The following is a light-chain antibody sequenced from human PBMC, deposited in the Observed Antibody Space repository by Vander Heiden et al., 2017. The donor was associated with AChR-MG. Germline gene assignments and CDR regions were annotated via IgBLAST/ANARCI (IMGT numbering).Light chain of an antibody. V-gene: IGKV1-5*03. CDR2: EAS. J-gene: IGKJ1*01. CDR3: QQYNDYPRT. Sequence: DIQMAQSPSTLSASVGDRPTITCRASQTISTRVAWYQLKPGKAPKLLIFEASTLQSGVPSRFSGSGSGTEFTLTISSLQPDDIATYYCQQYNDYPRTFGQGTKVEIK. CDR1: QTISTR.